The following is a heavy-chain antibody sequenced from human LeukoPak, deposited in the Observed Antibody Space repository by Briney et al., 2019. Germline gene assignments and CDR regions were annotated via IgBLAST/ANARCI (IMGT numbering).Heavy chain of an antibody. V-gene: IGHV1-2*02. J-gene: IGHJ3*02. Sequence: ASVKVSCKASGFTFTDYYIHWVRQAPGQGLEWMGWINPQSGGTDYVQKFQGRVTMTRDTSISTAYMELSRLRSDDTAVYYCASSTLISGSYSFGAFDIWGQGTMVTVSS. CDR2: INPQSGGT. CDR1: GFTFTDYY. CDR3: ASSTLISGSYSFGAFDI. D-gene: IGHD3-10*01.